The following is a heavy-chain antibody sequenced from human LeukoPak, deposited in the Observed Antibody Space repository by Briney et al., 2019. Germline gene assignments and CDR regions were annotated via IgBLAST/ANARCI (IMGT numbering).Heavy chain of an antibody. D-gene: IGHD1-1*01. V-gene: IGHV1-24*01. J-gene: IGHJ6*02. CDR2: FDPEDGET. Sequence: GASVKVSCKVSGYTLTELSMHWVRQAPGKGLEWMGGFDPEDGETIYAQKFQGRVTMTEDTSTDTAYMELSSLRSEDTAVYYCACSQQLERHRGYYYYGMDVWGQGTTVTVSS. CDR3: ACSQQLERHRGYYYYGMDV. CDR1: GYTLTELS.